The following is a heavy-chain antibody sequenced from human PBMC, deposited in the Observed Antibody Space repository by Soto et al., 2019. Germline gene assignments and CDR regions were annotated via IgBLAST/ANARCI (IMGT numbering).Heavy chain of an antibody. CDR3: ARVLGRIVGATIIGY. V-gene: IGHV3-21*01. Sequence: EVQLVESGGGLVKPGGSLRLSCAASGFTFSSYSMNWVRQAPGKGLEWVSSISSSSSYIYYADSVKGRFTISRDNAKNSLYLQMNSLRAEDTAVYYCARVLGRIVGATIIGYWGQGTLVTVSS. J-gene: IGHJ4*02. CDR2: ISSSSSYI. D-gene: IGHD1-26*01. CDR1: GFTFSSYS.